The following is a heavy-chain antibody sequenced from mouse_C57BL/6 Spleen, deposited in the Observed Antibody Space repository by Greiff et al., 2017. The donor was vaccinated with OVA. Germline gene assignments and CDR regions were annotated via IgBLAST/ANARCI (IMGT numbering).Heavy chain of an antibody. D-gene: IGHD1-1*01. V-gene: IGHV1-80*01. J-gene: IGHJ3*01. CDR2: IYPGDGDT. CDR3: ARGAVTTVVAPFAY. Sequence: LQESGAELVKPGASVKISCKASGYAFSSYWMNWVKQRPGKGLEWIGQIYPGDGDTNYNGKFKGKATLTADKSSSTAYMQLSSLTSEDSAVYFCARGAVTTVVAPFAYWGQGTLVTVSA. CDR1: GYAFSSYW.